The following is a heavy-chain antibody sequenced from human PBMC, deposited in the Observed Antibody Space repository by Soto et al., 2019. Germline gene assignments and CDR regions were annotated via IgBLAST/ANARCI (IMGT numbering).Heavy chain of an antibody. CDR1: GGSISIGGYY. J-gene: IGHJ6*02. Sequence: SEPLSLTCTVSGGSISIGGYYWSWIRQHPGKGLELIGYIYYSGSTYYNPSLKSRVTISVDTSKNQFSLKLSSVTAADTAVYYCARGGYYDILTGYWAYYYYGMDVWGQGTTVTVSS. CDR2: IYYSGST. D-gene: IGHD3-9*01. CDR3: ARGGYYDILTGYWAYYYYGMDV. V-gene: IGHV4-31*03.